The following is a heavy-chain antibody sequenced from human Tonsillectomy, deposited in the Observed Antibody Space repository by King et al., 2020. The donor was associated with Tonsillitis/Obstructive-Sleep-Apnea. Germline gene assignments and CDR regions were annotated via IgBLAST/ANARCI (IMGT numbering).Heavy chain of an antibody. J-gene: IGHJ4*02. CDR2: ISGSGNTI. CDR3: TRDKRQRWALAF. D-gene: IGHD1-1*01. CDR1: GFTFSTYS. V-gene: IGHV3-48*01. Sequence: QLVQSGGSLEQPGGSLRLSCAASGFTFSTYSMNWVRQAPGKGLEWVSFISGSGNTIYYADSVKGRFTITRDNANNSLFLQMNSLRVEDTALYYCTRDKRQRWALAFWGQGTLVTVSS.